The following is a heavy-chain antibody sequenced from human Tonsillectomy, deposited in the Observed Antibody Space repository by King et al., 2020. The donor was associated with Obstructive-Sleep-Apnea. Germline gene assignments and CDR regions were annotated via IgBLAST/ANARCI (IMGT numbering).Heavy chain of an antibody. D-gene: IGHD7-27*01. Sequence: VQIQQWGAGLLKPSETLSLTCAVYGGSFSGYYWSWIRQPPGKGLEWIGEINHSGSTNYNPSLKSRVTISVDTSKNQFSLKLSSVTAADTAVYYCASVPLGGMDVWGQGTTVTVSS. CDR3: ASVPLGGMDV. CDR2: INHSGST. CDR1: GGSFSGYY. V-gene: IGHV4-34*01. J-gene: IGHJ6*02.